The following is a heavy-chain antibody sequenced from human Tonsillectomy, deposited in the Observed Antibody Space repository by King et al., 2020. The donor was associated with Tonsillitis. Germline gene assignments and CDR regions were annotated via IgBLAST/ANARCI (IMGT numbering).Heavy chain of an antibody. CDR3: AKDPDIVATIFDY. CDR2: IRYDGSNK. V-gene: IGHV3-30*02. J-gene: IGHJ4*02. D-gene: IGHD5-12*01. CDR1: GFTFSSYG. Sequence: VQLVESGGGVVQPGGSLRLSCAASGFTFSSYGMHWVRQAPGKGLEWVAFIRYDGSNKYYADSVKGRFTISRDNSKNTLYLQMNSLRAEDTAVYYCAKDPDIVATIFDYWGQGTLVTVSS.